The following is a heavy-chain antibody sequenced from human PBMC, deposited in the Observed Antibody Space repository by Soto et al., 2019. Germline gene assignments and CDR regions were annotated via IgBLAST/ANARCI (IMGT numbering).Heavy chain of an antibody. J-gene: IGHJ6*04. Sequence: GGSLRLSCAASGFTFSSYWMSWVRQAPGKGLEWVANIKQDGSEKYYVDSVKGRFTISRDNAKNSLYLQMNSLRAEDTAVYYYASFYYDSSVYAPAPYYNNKGREIWGKGTRVTVSP. D-gene: IGHD3-22*01. CDR1: GFTFSSYW. CDR3: ASFYYDSSVYAPAPYYNNKGREI. CDR2: IKQDGSEK. V-gene: IGHV3-7*02.